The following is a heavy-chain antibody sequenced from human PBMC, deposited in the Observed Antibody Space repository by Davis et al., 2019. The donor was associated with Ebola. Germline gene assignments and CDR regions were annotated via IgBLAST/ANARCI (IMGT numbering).Heavy chain of an antibody. CDR2: VNHRGST. CDR1: GGSFSGYY. J-gene: IGHJ4*02. D-gene: IGHD5-24*01. Sequence: PSETLSLTCAVYGGSFSGYYWSWIRQPPGTGLEWIGEVNHRGSTNYNPSLKSRVTLSVDTSKNQFSLKLSSVTAADTAVYYCARYHRDGGFDYWGQGTLVTVSS. CDR3: ARYHRDGGFDY. V-gene: IGHV4-34*01.